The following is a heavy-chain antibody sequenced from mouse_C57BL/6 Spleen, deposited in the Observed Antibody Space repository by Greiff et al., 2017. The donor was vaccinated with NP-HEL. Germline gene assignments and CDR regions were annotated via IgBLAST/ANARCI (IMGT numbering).Heavy chain of an antibody. D-gene: IGHD1-1*01. CDR1: GYTFTSYW. Sequence: VQLQQPGAELVKPGASVKLSCKASGYTFTSYWMQWVKQRPGQGLEWIGEIDPSDSYTNYNQKFKGKATLTVDTSSSTAYMQLSSLTSEDSAVYYCARRRYYGSSPWFAYWGQGTLVTVSA. CDR2: IDPSDSYT. V-gene: IGHV1-50*01. CDR3: ARRRYYGSSPWFAY. J-gene: IGHJ3*01.